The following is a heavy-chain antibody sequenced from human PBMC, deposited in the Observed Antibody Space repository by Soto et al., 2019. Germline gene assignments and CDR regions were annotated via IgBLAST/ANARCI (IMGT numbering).Heavy chain of an antibody. D-gene: IGHD3-22*01. Sequence: GSSPGLSCASSVCTFSSYCMHCVRHAPGKGLEWVAVISYDGSNKYYADSVKGRFTISRDNSKNTMYLQMTSLRAEDTAVYYCANSGISSGPPFEYWGQGTLVLVS. CDR1: VCTFSSYC. CDR2: ISYDGSNK. V-gene: IGHV3-30*18. J-gene: IGHJ4*02. CDR3: ANSGISSGPPFEY.